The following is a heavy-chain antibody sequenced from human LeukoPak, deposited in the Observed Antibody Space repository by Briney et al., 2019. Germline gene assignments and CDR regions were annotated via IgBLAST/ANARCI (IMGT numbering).Heavy chain of an antibody. Sequence: GGSLRLSCAASGFTFSSYAMHWVRQAPGKGLEWVAVISYDGSNKYYADSVKGRFTISRDNSKNTLYLQMNSLRPEDTAIYYCAREGYYGSGSPPSLYFDYWGQGTLVTVSS. V-gene: IGHV3-30-3*01. D-gene: IGHD3-10*01. CDR3: AREGYYGSGSPPSLYFDY. J-gene: IGHJ4*02. CDR2: ISYDGSNK. CDR1: GFTFSSYA.